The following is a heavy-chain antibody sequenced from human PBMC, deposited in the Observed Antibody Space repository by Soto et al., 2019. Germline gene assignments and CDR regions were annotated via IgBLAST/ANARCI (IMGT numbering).Heavy chain of an antibody. CDR2: INSDGSHT. CDR3: AKGGDYGDYAGENWFDS. CDR1: GFTFFAYW. Sequence: EVQLVESGGGLVQPGGSLRLSCAASGFTFFAYWIHWVRQVPGKGLVWVSRINSDGSHTSYADSVRGRFTISRDNSKNTVYLQMNSLTAEDTAVYYCAKGGDYGDYAGENWFDSWGQGSLVTVSS. D-gene: IGHD4-17*01. V-gene: IGHV3-74*01. J-gene: IGHJ5*01.